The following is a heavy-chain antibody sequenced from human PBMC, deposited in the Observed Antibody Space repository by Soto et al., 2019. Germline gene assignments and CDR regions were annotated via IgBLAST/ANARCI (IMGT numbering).Heavy chain of an antibody. V-gene: IGHV4-30-2*01. J-gene: IGHJ3*02. D-gene: IGHD5-12*01. Sequence: SETLSLTCAVSGGSISSGGYSWSWIRQPPGKGLEWIGYIYHSGSTYYNPSLKSRVTISVDRSKNQFSLKLSSVTAADTAVYYCARAYEAFDIWGQGTMVTVSS. CDR3: ARAYEAFDI. CDR2: IYHSGST. CDR1: GGSISSGGYS.